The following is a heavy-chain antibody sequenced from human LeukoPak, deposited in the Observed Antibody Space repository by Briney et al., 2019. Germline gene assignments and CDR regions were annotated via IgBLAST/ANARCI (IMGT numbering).Heavy chain of an antibody. J-gene: IGHJ6*02. D-gene: IGHD3-9*01. Sequence: ASVKVSCKASGYTFTGYYMHWVRQAPGQGLEWMGWINPNSGGTNYAQKFQGRVTMTRDTSISTAYMELSRLRSDDTAVYYCARTRITIFDYYYGMDVWGQGTTVTVSS. CDR3: ARTRITIFDYYYGMDV. CDR2: INPNSGGT. CDR1: GYTFTGYY. V-gene: IGHV1-2*02.